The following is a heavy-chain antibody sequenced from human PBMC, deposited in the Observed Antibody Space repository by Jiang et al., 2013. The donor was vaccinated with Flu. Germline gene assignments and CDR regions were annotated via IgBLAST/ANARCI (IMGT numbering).Heavy chain of an antibody. V-gene: IGHV2-5*01. J-gene: IGHJ5*02. CDR1: GFSLSTSGVG. Sequence: KPTQTLTLTCTFSGFSLSTSGVGVGWIRQPPGKALEWLALIYWNDDKRYSPSLKSRLTITKDTSKNQVVLTMTNVDPVDTATYYCAHRPDSSGWYGTDWFDPWGQGTLVTVSS. CDR3: AHRPDSSGWYGTDWFDP. CDR2: IYWNDDK. D-gene: IGHD6-19*01.